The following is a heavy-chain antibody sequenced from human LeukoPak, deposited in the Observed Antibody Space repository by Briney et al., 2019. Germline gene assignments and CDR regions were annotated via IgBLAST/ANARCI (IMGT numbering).Heavy chain of an antibody. D-gene: IGHD2-15*01. Sequence: SETLSLTCAVSGYSISSGYYWAWIRQPPGVGLEWIGSIYHSGDTYYNPSLKSRVTTSVDTSKNQFSLKLSSVTAADTAVYYCARDGGLVSHWGQGTLVTVSS. J-gene: IGHJ4*02. CDR3: ARDGGLVSH. CDR1: GYSISSGYY. CDR2: IYHSGDT. V-gene: IGHV4-38-2*02.